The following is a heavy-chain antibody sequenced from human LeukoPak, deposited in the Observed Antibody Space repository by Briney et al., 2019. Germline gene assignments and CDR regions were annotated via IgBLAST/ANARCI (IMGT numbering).Heavy chain of an antibody. V-gene: IGHV4-39*01. D-gene: IGHD2-21*02. J-gene: IGHJ4*02. Sequence: PSETLSLTCTVSGGSISSSSYYWGWVRQPPGKGLEWIGSIYYSGSTYYNPSLKSRVTISVDTSKNQFSLKLSSVTAADTAVYYCARRAPFYCGGDCYYFDYWGQGTLVTVSS. CDR1: GGSISSSSYY. CDR2: IYYSGST. CDR3: ARRAPFYCGGDCYYFDY.